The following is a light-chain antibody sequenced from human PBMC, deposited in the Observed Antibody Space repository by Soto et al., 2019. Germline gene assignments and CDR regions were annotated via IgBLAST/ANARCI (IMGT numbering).Light chain of an antibody. CDR2: GAS. V-gene: IGKV3D-7*01. J-gene: IGKJ1*01. CDR1: QSVSSSY. CDR3: QQDYNFTWT. Sequence: PGDRVTLSCRASQSVSSSYLTWYQQKPGQAPRLLIYGASTRATGIPARFSGSGSGTDFTLTISSLQPEDFAVYYCQQDYNFTWTFGQGTKVEIK.